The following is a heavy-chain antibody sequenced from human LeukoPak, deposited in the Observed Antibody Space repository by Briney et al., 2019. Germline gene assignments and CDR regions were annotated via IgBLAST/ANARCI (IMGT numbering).Heavy chain of an antibody. CDR3: ARDRMKDGYNRGIDY. D-gene: IGHD5-24*01. Sequence: PSETLSLTCTVSGGSISSYYWSWIRQPPGKGLEWIGYIYYSGSTNYNPSLKSRVTISVDTSKNQFSLKLSSVTAADTAVYYCARDRMKDGYNRGIDYWGQGTLVPVSS. V-gene: IGHV4-59*01. CDR2: IYYSGST. J-gene: IGHJ4*02. CDR1: GGSISSYY.